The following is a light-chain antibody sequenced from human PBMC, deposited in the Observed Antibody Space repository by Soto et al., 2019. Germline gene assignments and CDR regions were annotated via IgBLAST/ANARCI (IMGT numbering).Light chain of an antibody. Sequence: EIVLTQSPGTLSLSPGERATLSCRASQSISSSYLAWYQQKPGQAPRLLIYAASSRATGLTNRLRGSGSGTDFTLTIHRLEPEDFAVYYCQQYGSSSYTFGQGTQLEIK. J-gene: IGKJ2*01. CDR2: AAS. CDR1: QSISSSY. V-gene: IGKV3-20*01. CDR3: QQYGSSSYT.